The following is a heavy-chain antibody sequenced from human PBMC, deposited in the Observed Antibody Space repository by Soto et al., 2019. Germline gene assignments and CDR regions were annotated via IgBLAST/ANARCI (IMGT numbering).Heavy chain of an antibody. CDR3: AGGPMIVVAIDAFDI. Sequence: QVQLQQWGAGLLKPSETLSLTCAVYGGSFSGYYWSWIRQPPGKGLEWIGEINHSGSTNYNPSLKSRVTILLDTSKNQFSLKLSSVTAADTAVYYCAGGPMIVVAIDAFDIWGQGTMVTVSS. J-gene: IGHJ3*02. D-gene: IGHD3-22*01. CDR1: GGSFSGYY. CDR2: INHSGST. V-gene: IGHV4-34*01.